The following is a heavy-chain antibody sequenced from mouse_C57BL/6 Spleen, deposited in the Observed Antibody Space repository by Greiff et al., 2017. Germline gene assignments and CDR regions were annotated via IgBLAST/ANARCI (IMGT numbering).Heavy chain of an antibody. Sequence: VQLQQPGAELVRPGSSVKLSCKASGYTFTSYWMHWVKQRPIQGLEWIGNIDPSDSATHYNQKFKDKATLTVAKSSSTAYMQLSSLTSEVSAVYYCARRAYYYGSSPFYFDYWGQGTTLTVSS. J-gene: IGHJ2*01. CDR2: IDPSDSAT. V-gene: IGHV1-52*01. CDR1: GYTFTSYW. CDR3: ARRAYYYGSSPFYFDY. D-gene: IGHD1-1*01.